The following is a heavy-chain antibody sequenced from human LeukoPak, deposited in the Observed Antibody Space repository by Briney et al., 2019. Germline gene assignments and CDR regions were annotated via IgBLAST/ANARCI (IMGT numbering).Heavy chain of an antibody. D-gene: IGHD5-18*01. V-gene: IGHV3-74*01. CDR3: ARVGYSYGHDAFDI. J-gene: IGHJ3*02. Sequence: GGSLRLSCAASGFTFSTYWMHWVRQAPGKGLVWVSRINSDGSSTSYADSVKGRFTISRDNAKNTLYLQMNSLRAEDTAVYYCARVGYSYGHDAFDIWGQGTMVTVSS. CDR1: GFTFSTYW. CDR2: INSDGSST.